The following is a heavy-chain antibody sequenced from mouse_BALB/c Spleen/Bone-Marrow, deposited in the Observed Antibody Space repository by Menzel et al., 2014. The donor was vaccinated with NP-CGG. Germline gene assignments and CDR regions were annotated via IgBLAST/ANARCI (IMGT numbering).Heavy chain of an antibody. Sequence: QVQLQQSGPELVKPGASVKISCKASGYTFTDYYINWVKQKPGQGLEWIGWIYPGSGNTKNNEKFKGTATLTVDTSSSTAYMQLSRLTSEDTAVYCCANLGRYAMDYWGQGTSVTVSS. J-gene: IGHJ4*01. V-gene: IGHV1-84*02. D-gene: IGHD3-1*01. CDR2: IYPGSGNT. CDR3: ANLGRYAMDY. CDR1: GYTFTDYY.